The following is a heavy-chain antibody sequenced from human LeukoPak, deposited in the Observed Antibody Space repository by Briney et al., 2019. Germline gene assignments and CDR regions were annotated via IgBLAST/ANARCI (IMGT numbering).Heavy chain of an antibody. CDR1: GFTFCDYY. D-gene: IGHD6-6*01. CDR3: AKKVRSSSSPYYYYYMDV. CDR2: ISSSGSTK. J-gene: IGHJ6*03. Sequence: NSGGSLRLSCAASGFTFCDYYMSWIRQAPGKGLEWVSYISSSGSTKYYADSVKGRFTISRDNSKNTLYLQMNSLRAEDTAVYYCAKKVRSSSSPYYYYYMDVWGKGTTVTVSS. V-gene: IGHV3-11*04.